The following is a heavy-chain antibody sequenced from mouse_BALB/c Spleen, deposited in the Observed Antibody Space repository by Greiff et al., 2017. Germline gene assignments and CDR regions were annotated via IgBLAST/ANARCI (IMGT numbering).Heavy chain of an antibody. D-gene: IGHD2-3*01. CDR2: ISSGSSTI. CDR1: GFTFSSFG. V-gene: IGHV5-17*02. Sequence: EVNVVESGGGLVQPGGSRKLSCAASGFTFSSFGMHWVRQAPEKGLEWVAYISSGSSTIYYADTVKGRFTISRDNPKNTLFLQMTSLRSEDTAMYYCAREGWSYFDYWGQGTTLTVSS. CDR3: AREGWSYFDY. J-gene: IGHJ2*01.